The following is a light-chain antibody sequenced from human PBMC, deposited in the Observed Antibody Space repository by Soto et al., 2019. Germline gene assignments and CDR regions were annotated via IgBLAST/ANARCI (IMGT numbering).Light chain of an antibody. CDR2: GAS. CDR3: LQYGSSLQYT. J-gene: IGKJ2*01. Sequence: EIVLTQSPGTLSLSPGERATLSCRASQSVSSSYLAWYQQKPGQAPRLLIYGASSRATGIPDRFSGSGSGTDFTLTISRLEPEDFAVYYCLQYGSSLQYTFGQGTKLEIK. CDR1: QSVSSSY. V-gene: IGKV3-20*01.